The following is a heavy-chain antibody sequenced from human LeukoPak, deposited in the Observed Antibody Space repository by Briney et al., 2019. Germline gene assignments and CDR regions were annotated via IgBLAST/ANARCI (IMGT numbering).Heavy chain of an antibody. CDR1: GLTVSSNY. CDR3: ARATNGRFDI. CDR2: ISSSTSYI. D-gene: IGHD2-8*01. J-gene: IGHJ3*02. V-gene: IGHV3-21*01. Sequence: GGSLRLSCAASGLTVSSNYMSWVRPAPGKGLEWVSFISSSTSYISYADSVKGRFTISRDNAKSSLWLQMNSLRAEDTAVYYCARATNGRFDIWGQGTMVTVSS.